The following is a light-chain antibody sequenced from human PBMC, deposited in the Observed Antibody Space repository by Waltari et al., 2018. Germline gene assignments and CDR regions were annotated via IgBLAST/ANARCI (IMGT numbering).Light chain of an antibody. CDR3: GSYTGSTTWV. V-gene: IGLV2-14*01. CDR1: TSDAGGYNS. Sequence: QSALTQPSSVSGSPGQSITISCTGATSDAGGYNSVSCYQQRPGKAPKLLIFDVSNRPSGVSNRFSGSKSGNTAALTISGLQAEDEAAYYCGSYTGSTTWVFGGGTKLTVL. J-gene: IGLJ3*02. CDR2: DVS.